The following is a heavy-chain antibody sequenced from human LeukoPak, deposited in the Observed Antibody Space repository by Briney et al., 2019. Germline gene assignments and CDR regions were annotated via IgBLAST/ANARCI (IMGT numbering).Heavy chain of an antibody. CDR1: GDSVSSNSAA. V-gene: IGHV6-1*01. D-gene: IGHD6-19*01. Sequence: SQTLSLTCAISGDSVSSNSAAWSWIRQSPSRGLEWLGRTYYRSKWYNDYAVSVKSRITINPDTSKNQFSLQLNSVTPEDTAVYYCATEAVAGYNWFDPWGQGTLVTVSS. J-gene: IGHJ5*02. CDR3: ATEAVAGYNWFDP. CDR2: TYYRSKWYN.